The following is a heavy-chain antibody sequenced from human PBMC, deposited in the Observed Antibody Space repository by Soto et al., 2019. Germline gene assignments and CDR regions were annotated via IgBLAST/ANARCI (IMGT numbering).Heavy chain of an antibody. Sequence: SETLSLTCTVSGGSISSGGYYWSWIRQHPGKGLEWIGYIYYSGSTYYNPSLKSRVTISVDTSKNQFSLKLSSVTAADTAVYYCAREGYHNWFDPWGQGTLVTVSS. D-gene: IGHD6-13*01. V-gene: IGHV4-31*03. CDR2: IYYSGST. CDR1: GGSISSGGYY. CDR3: AREGYHNWFDP. J-gene: IGHJ5*02.